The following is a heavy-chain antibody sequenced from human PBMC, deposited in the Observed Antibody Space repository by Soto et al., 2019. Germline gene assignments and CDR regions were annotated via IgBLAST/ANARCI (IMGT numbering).Heavy chain of an antibody. CDR3: AKSAMVYYYDSSGYYFDY. CDR1: GFTFSSYG. V-gene: IGHV3-30*18. CDR2: ISNDGSKK. D-gene: IGHD3-22*01. Sequence: VGSLRLSCAASGFTFSSYGMHWVRQAPGKGLEWVAVISNDGSKKFYADSVKGRVTISRDNSKNTLYLQTNSLRAEDTAVYYCAKSAMVYYYDSSGYYFDYWGQGTLVTVSS. J-gene: IGHJ4*02.